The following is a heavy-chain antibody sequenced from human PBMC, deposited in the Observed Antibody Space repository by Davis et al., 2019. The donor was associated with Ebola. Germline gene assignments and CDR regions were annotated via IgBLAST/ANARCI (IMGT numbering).Heavy chain of an antibody. CDR3: ARGLFEFSASSLDGFAM. CDR2: IYTRGNT. D-gene: IGHD6-6*01. J-gene: IGHJ3*02. Sequence: SETLSLTCTVSGDSISSGSYYWSWIRQPAGKGLEWIGHIYTRGNTNYNPSLKSRVTISVDTSKNQFSLKLTSVTAADTAVYYCARGLFEFSASSLDGFAMWGPGTMVTVSS. CDR1: GDSISSGSYY. V-gene: IGHV4-61*09.